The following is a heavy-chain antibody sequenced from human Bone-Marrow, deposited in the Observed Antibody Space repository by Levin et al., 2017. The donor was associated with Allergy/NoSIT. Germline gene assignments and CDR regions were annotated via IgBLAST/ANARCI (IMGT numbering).Heavy chain of an antibody. V-gene: IGHV3-23*01. J-gene: IGHJ4*02. D-gene: IGHD3-16*01. CDR2: ISATGGSY. CDR1: GIIFSNHG. Sequence: GGSLRLSCEARGIIFSNHGMSWVRQAPGKGLEWVAAISATGGSYYYAGSVKGRFTVSRDNSKNTLCLQMNSLRGDDTAVYYCARDRLSYKFVWGTYSPRFPGRNWGQGTLVTVSS. CDR3: ARDRLSYKFVWGTYSPRFPGRN.